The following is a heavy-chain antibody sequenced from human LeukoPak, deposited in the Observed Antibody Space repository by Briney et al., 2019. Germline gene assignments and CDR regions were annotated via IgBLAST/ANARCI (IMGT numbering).Heavy chain of an antibody. Sequence: GGSLRLSCAASGFTFSDYYMSWMRQAPGKGLEWVSYISSSSSYTNYADSVKGRFTISRDNAKNSLYLQMNSLRAEDTAVYYCARVPPPSSGSYNDYFDYWGQGTLVTVSS. CDR2: ISSSSSYT. CDR1: GFTFSDYY. CDR3: ARVPPPSSGSYNDYFDY. V-gene: IGHV3-11*05. J-gene: IGHJ4*02. D-gene: IGHD1-26*01.